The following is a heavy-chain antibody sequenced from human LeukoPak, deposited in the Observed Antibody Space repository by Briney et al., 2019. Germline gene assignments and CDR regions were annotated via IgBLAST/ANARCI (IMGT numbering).Heavy chain of an antibody. Sequence: GASVKVSCKTSGFSFTSYAISWVRQAPGQGLEWMGWIIPHNGNTNYAQKLQGRVTMTTDTSTSTAYMELRSLTSDDTAVYYCARDLGRVAGKAKIAYFDYWGQGTLVTVSS. D-gene: IGHD6-19*01. CDR2: IIPHNGNT. V-gene: IGHV1-18*01. CDR1: GFSFTSYA. CDR3: ARDLGRVAGKAKIAYFDY. J-gene: IGHJ4*02.